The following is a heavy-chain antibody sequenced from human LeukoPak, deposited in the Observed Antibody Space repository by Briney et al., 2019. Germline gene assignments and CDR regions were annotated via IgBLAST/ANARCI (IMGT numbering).Heavy chain of an antibody. CDR3: ACVVRGAFDI. J-gene: IGHJ3*02. V-gene: IGHV1-46*03. CDR2: INPSGGST. Sequence: ASVKVSCKASGFTFASYYMHWVRQAPGQGLEWMGIINPSGGSTSYPQKFQGRVTMTRDTSTSTVYMELSSLRSEDTAVYYCACVVRGAFDIWGQGTLVTVSS. CDR1: GFTFASYY. D-gene: IGHD2-21*01.